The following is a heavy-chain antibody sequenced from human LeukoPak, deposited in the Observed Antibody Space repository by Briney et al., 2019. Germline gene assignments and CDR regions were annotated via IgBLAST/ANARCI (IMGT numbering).Heavy chain of an antibody. D-gene: IGHD2-2*01. V-gene: IGHV3-30*02. CDR1: GLTFSSYG. CDR3: AKMSPYQLLSDY. CDR2: IRYDGSNK. J-gene: IGHJ4*02. Sequence: GGSLRLSCAASGLTFSSYGVHWLRQASGKGLEWVAFIRYDGSNKYYADSVKGRFTISRDNSKNTLYLQMNSLKAEDTAVYYCAKMSPYQLLSDYWGQGTLVTVSS.